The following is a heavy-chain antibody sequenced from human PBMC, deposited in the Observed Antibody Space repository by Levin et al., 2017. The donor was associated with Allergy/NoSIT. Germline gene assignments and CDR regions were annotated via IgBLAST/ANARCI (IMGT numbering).Heavy chain of an antibody. CDR2: IWYDGNNE. CDR1: GFTFNSYG. CDR3: ARLMAYGPRSASFDP. D-gene: IGHD2-8*01. Sequence: GESLKISCVASGFTFNSYGMHWVRQAPGRGLEWVAVIWYDGNNEYYADSVKGRFTVSRDNSKQTLYLQMNRLTADDTAVYYCARLMAYGPRSASFDPWGQGTLVSVSP. J-gene: IGHJ5*02. V-gene: IGHV3-33*01.